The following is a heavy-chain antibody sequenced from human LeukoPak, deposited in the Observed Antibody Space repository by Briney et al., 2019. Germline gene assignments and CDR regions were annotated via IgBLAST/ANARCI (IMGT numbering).Heavy chain of an antibody. J-gene: IGHJ4*02. D-gene: IGHD5-18*01. V-gene: IGHV1-3*01. CDR1: GYTFTSYA. CDR3: ARGGWSGYSYGSEPEKYFDY. Sequence: ASVKVSCKASGYTFTSYAMHWVRQAPGQRLEWMGWINAGNGNTKYSQEFQGRVTITRDTSASTAYMELSRLRSDDTAVYYCARGGWSGYSYGSEPEKYFDYWGQGTLVTVSS. CDR2: INAGNGNT.